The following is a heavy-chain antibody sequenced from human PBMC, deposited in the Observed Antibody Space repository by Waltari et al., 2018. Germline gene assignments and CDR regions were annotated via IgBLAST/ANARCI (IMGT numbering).Heavy chain of an antibody. D-gene: IGHD3-10*01. CDR3: AKDRGAGGGMDV. CDR1: GFPFSSYA. Sequence: QVQLVESGGGLVQPGGSLRIACASSGFPFSSYAMHWVRQAPGKGREWGAFKRNEGSNKYYADSVKGRFTISRDNSKNTLYLQMNSLRAEDTAVYYCAKDRGAGGGMDVWGQGTTVTVSS. CDR2: KRNEGSNK. J-gene: IGHJ6*02. V-gene: IGHV3-30*02.